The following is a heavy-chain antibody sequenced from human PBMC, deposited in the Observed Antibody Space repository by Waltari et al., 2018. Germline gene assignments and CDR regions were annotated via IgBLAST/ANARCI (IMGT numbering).Heavy chain of an antibody. CDR2: ISSSGSTI. V-gene: IGHV3-48*03. J-gene: IGHJ3*02. Sequence: EVQLVESGGGLVQPGGSLRLSCAASGFPFSSYEMNWVRQAPGKGLEWVSYISSSGSTIYYADSVKGRFTISRDNAKNSLYLQMNSLRAEGTAVYYCARSVEYYGSGSYDAFDIWGQGTMVTVSS. D-gene: IGHD3-10*01. CDR3: ARSVEYYGSGSYDAFDI. CDR1: GFPFSSYE.